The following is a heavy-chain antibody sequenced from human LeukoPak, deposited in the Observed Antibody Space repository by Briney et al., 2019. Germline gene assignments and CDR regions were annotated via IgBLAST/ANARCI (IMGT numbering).Heavy chain of an antibody. V-gene: IGHV3-13*01. CDR3: ARGHYYGSGGDTFDV. CDR2: LGVAGDR. J-gene: IGHJ3*01. D-gene: IGHD3-10*01. CDR1: GFSFSNND. Sequence: GGSLRLSCAASGFSFSNNDMHWVRQFSGKGLEWVSGLGVAGDRYYPVSVRGRFTVSRDRAGTYLCLQMNSLSAGDTAVYYCARGHYYGSGGDTFDVWGKGTMVIVSS.